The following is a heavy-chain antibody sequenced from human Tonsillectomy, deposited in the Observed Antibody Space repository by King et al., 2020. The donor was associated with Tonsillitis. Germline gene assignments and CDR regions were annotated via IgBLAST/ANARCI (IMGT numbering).Heavy chain of an antibody. Sequence: QLQESGPGLVKPSETLSLTCTVSGGSLSSYYWSWIRQPPGKGLEWIGYVYYTGSANYNPSLQSRVTMSQHTSKNEFSLKLSSVTAADTALYYCARLYYYDRSCFYDGWYFDLWGHGTLVTVSS. CDR1: GGSLSSYY. D-gene: IGHD3-22*01. CDR3: ARLYYYDRSCFYDGWYFDL. V-gene: IGHV4-59*01. J-gene: IGHJ2*01. CDR2: VYYTGSA.